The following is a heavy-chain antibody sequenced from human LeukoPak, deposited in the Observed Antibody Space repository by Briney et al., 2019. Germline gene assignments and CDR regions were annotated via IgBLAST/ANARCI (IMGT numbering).Heavy chain of an antibody. J-gene: IGHJ4*02. D-gene: IGHD5-12*01. CDR2: MNPNSGNT. CDR3: ARVRRWLRLLDY. CDR1: GYTFTSYD. V-gene: IGHV1-8*01. Sequence: GASVKVSCKASGYTFTSYDINWVRQATGQGLEWMGWMNPNSGNTGYAQKFQGRVTMTRNTSISTAYMELSSLRSEDTAVYYCARVRRWLRLLDYWGQGTLVTVSS.